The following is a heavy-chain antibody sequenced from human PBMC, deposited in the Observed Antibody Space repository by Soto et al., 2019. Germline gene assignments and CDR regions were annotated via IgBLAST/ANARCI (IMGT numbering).Heavy chain of an antibody. CDR3: ARGGDVPYYYYGMDV. D-gene: IGHD2-21*02. CDR2: IYPGDSDT. CDR1: GYSFIDYW. Sequence: GESLKISCKGSGYSFIDYWIGWVRQVTGKGLEWMGVIYPGDSDTRYSPSFQGHVTISADKSISTAYLQWSTLKASDTAVYYCARGGDVPYYYYGMDVWGQGTTVTVSS. V-gene: IGHV5-51*01. J-gene: IGHJ6*02.